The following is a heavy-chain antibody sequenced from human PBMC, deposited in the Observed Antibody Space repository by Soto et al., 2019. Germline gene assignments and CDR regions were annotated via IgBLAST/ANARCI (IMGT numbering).Heavy chain of an antibody. V-gene: IGHV1-8*01. CDR3: AREKTSYGMAV. J-gene: IGHJ6*02. Sequence: QVQLVQSGAEVKKPGASVKVSCKASGYTFTSYDINWVRQATGQGLEWMGWMNPNSGNTGYAQKVQDRVTMTRNTSISTAYMELSSLSSKDTAVDYCAREKTSYGMAVWGQGTTVTVSS. CDR2: MNPNSGNT. CDR1: GYTFTSYD.